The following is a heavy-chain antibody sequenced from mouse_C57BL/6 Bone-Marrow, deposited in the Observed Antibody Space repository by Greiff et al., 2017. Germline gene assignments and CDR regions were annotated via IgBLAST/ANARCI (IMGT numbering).Heavy chain of an antibody. V-gene: IGHV1-62-2*01. J-gene: IGHJ2*01. Sequence: QVQLQQSGAELVKPGASVKLSCKASGYTFTEYTIHWVKQRSGQGLEWIGWFYPGSGSIKYNEKFKDKATLTADKSSSTVYMELSRLTSEDSAVYFCARHEERDYGHEGNYFDYWGQGTTLTVSS. CDR3: ARHEERDYGHEGNYFDY. CDR1: GYTFTEYT. D-gene: IGHD1-1*02. CDR2: FYPGSGSI.